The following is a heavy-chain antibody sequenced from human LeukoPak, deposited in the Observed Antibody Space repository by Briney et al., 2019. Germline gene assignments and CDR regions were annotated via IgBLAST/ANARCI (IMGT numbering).Heavy chain of an antibody. Sequence: SETLSLTCTVSGGSISSSSYYWGWIRQPPGKGLEWIGSIYYSGSTYYNPSLKSRVTMSVDTSKNQFSLKLSSVTAADTAVYYCARGAYGSGYYYMDVWGKGTTVTISS. J-gene: IGHJ6*03. D-gene: IGHD3-10*01. CDR3: ARGAYGSGYYYMDV. CDR1: GGSISSSSYY. CDR2: IYYSGST. V-gene: IGHV4-39*07.